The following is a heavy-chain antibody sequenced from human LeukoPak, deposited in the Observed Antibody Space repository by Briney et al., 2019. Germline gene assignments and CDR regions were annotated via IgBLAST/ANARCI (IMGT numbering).Heavy chain of an antibody. CDR1: GFTFSSYA. J-gene: IGHJ4*02. V-gene: IGHV3-23*01. CDR2: ISGSGGST. Sequence: SGGSLRLSCAASGFTFSSYAMSCVRQGPGKGLEWVSAISGSGGSTYYADSVKGRFTISRDTSKNTVSLQMNSLRAEDTAVYYCAGDKTTGGWYEFDYWGQGTLVTVSS. D-gene: IGHD6-19*01. CDR3: AGDKTTGGWYEFDY.